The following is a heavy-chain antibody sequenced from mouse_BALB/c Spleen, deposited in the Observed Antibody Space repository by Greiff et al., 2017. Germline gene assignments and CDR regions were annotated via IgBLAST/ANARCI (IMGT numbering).Heavy chain of an antibody. V-gene: IGHV1S56*01. J-gene: IGHJ4*01. CDR1: GYTFTSYY. CDR3: ARVVGGAMDY. D-gene: IGHD1-1*01. CDR2: IYPGNVNT. Sequence: VQLQQSGPELVKPGASVRISCKASGYTFTSYYIHWVKQRPGQGLEWIGWIYPGNVNTKYNEKFKGKATPTADKSSSTAYMQLSSLTSEDSAVYFCARVVGGAMDYWGQGTSVTVSS.